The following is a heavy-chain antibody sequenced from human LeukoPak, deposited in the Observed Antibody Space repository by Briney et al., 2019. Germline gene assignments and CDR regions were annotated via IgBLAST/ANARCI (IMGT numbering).Heavy chain of an antibody. CDR1: GGTFSSYA. V-gene: IGHV1-2*06. CDR3: AALTGSYYFDY. D-gene: IGHD3-9*01. J-gene: IGHJ4*02. CDR2: INPNSGGT. Sequence: GASVKVSCKASGGTFSSYAISWVRQAPGQGLEWMGRINPNSGGTNCAQKFQGRVTMTRGTSISTAYMELSRLRSDDTAVYYCAALTGSYYFDYWGQGTLVTVSS.